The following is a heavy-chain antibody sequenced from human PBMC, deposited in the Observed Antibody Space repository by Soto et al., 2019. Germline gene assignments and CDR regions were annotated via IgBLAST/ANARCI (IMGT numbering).Heavy chain of an antibody. CDR3: AKGSEFSNSYTLDFDF. CDR1: GFTFSSYA. J-gene: IGHJ4*02. CDR2: ISGNGGST. V-gene: IGHV3-23*01. D-gene: IGHD6-6*01. Sequence: GSLRLSCAASGFTFSSYAMSWVRQAPGRGLEWVSIISGNGGSTYYAASVKGRFTISRDNTKNTLYPQMDSLTAEDTAVYYCAKGSEFSNSYTLDFDFWGQGALVTVSS.